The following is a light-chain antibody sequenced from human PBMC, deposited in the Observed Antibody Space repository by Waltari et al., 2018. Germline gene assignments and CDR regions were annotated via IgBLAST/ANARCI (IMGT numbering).Light chain of an antibody. CDR2: QDK. J-gene: IGLJ1*01. V-gene: IGLV3-1*01. CDR1: KLGDKS. Sequence: SYELSQPPSVSVSPGQTASITCSGEKLGDKSASWYQQRPGQSPVLIIYQDKNRPSGIPERFSGSNSGNTATLTISETQAVDEADYYCQASDSGSYVFGPGTKVSVL. CDR3: QASDSGSYV.